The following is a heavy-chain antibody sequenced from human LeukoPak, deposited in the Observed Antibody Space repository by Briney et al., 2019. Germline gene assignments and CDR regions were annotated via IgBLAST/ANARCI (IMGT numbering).Heavy chain of an antibody. D-gene: IGHD5-18*01. Sequence: HGESLKISCKGSGYSFTSYWIGWVRQMPGKGLEWMGIIYPGDSDTRYSPSFQGQVTISADKSINTAYLQWSSLEASDTAMYYRARGDTAMASVDYWGQGTLVTVSS. V-gene: IGHV5-51*01. J-gene: IGHJ4*02. CDR1: GYSFTSYW. CDR2: IYPGDSDT. CDR3: ARGDTAMASVDY.